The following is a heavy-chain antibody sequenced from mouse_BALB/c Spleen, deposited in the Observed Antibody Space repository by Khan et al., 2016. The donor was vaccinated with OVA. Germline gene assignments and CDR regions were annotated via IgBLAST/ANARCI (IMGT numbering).Heavy chain of an antibody. D-gene: IGHD3-3*01. CDR2: IYTYTGEP. CDR1: GYTFTNYG. J-gene: IGHJ4*01. Sequence: QIQLVQSGPDLKKPGETVKISCKASGYTFTNYGINWVKQAPGKGLKWMGWIYTYTGEPTYADAFKGRFAFSLETSASTAYLQMNNLNNEVPATYFCARGGRRAMDYWGQGTSVTVS. V-gene: IGHV9-3-1*01. CDR3: ARGGRRAMDY.